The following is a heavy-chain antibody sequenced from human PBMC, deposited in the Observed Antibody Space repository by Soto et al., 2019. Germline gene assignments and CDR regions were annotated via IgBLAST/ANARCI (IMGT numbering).Heavy chain of an antibody. J-gene: IGHJ6*02. CDR3: ARAILAYCSSTSCYNGPDYYYYGMDV. Sequence: TSETLSLTCAVSGGSISSSNWWSWVRQPPGKGLEWIGEIYHSGSTNYNPSLKSRVTISVDKSKNQFSLKLSSVTAADTAVYYCARAILAYCSSTSCYNGPDYYYYGMDVWGQGTTVTVSS. D-gene: IGHD2-2*02. CDR2: IYHSGST. V-gene: IGHV4-4*02. CDR1: GGSISSSNW.